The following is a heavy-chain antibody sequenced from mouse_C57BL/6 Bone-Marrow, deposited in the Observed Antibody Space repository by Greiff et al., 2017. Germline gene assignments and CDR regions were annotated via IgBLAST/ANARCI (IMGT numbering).Heavy chain of an antibody. CDR3: AKDGYGRRGALCAY. Sequence: VQLQQSGPGLVAPSQRLSITCTVSGFSLTSYGVDWVRQPPGKGLEWLGVIWGGGSTNYNSAHMSSMSIRKDNSKSHVILKMNSLQTDDTAMYDYAKDGYGRRGALCAYWGQGTLVTVSA. D-gene: IGHD1-1*01. CDR2: IWGGGST. CDR1: GFSLTSYG. J-gene: IGHJ3*01. V-gene: IGHV2-9*01.